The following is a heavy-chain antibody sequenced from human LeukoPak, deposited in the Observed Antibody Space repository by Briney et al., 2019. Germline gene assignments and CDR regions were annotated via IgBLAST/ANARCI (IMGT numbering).Heavy chain of an antibody. CDR3: VREYTYGRFDY. J-gene: IGHJ4*02. D-gene: IGHD5-18*01. Sequence: SQTLSLTCAISGDSVSSNNAAWNRFRQSPSRGLEWLGRIYYRSKWSSDYAVSVKSRITINPDTSKNQFSLQLNSVTPEDTAVYYCVREYTYGRFDYWGQGTLVTVSS. CDR1: GDSVSSNNAA. CDR2: IYYRSKWSS. V-gene: IGHV6-1*01.